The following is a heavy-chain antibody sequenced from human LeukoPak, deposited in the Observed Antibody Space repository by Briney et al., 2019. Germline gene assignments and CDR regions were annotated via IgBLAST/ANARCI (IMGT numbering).Heavy chain of an antibody. Sequence: ASVKVSCKASGYTFTSYYMHWVRQAPGQGLEWMGIINPSGGSTSYAQKFQGRVTMTRDMSTSTVYMELSRLRSDDTAVYYCASKGEMATIRYWGQGTLVTVSS. CDR1: GYTFTSYY. V-gene: IGHV1-46*01. J-gene: IGHJ4*02. D-gene: IGHD5-24*01. CDR2: INPSGGST. CDR3: ASKGEMATIRY.